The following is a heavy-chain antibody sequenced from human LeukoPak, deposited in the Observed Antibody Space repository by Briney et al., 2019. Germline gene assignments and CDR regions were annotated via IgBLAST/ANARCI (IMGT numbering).Heavy chain of an antibody. V-gene: IGHV3-21*04. CDR3: AKWPLLFYGDYSHFDY. CDR2: ISSSSSYI. CDR1: GFTFSSYS. D-gene: IGHD4-17*01. J-gene: IGHJ4*02. Sequence: KPGGSLRLSCAASGFTFSSYSMNWVRQAPGKGLEWVSSISSSSSYIYYADSVKGRFTISRDNSKNTLYLQMNSLRAEDTAVYYCAKWPLLFYGDYSHFDYWGQGTLVTVSS.